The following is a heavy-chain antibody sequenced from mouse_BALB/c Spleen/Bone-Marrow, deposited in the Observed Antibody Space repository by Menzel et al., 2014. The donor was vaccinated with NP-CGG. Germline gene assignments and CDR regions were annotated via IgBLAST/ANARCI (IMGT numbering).Heavy chain of an antibody. J-gene: IGHJ4*01. CDR3: ARWLPAMDY. CDR2: IYPGDGDT. Sequence: VQLVESGAELVRPGSSVKISCKASGYAFSSYWMSWVKQWPGQGLEWIGQIYPGDGDTNYNGKFKGKATLTADKSSSTAYMQLSSLTSEDSAVYFCARWLPAMDYWGQGTSVTVSS. CDR1: GYAFSSYW. D-gene: IGHD2-2*01. V-gene: IGHV1-80*01.